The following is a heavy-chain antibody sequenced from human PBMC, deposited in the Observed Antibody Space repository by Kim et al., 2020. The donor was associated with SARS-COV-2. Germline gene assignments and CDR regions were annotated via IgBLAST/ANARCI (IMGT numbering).Heavy chain of an antibody. J-gene: IGHJ6*02. Sequence: GGSLRLSCAASGFTFTSYAMSWVRQAPGKGLEWVSVVSASGGNTYYAGSVRGRFTISRDDSKNTLYLQMNSLRAEDTAIYYCAKGSGSSCYSGMDVWGQGTTVTVSS. V-gene: IGHV3-23*01. CDR2: VSASGGNT. D-gene: IGHD2-2*02. CDR3: AKGSGSSCYSGMDV. CDR1: GFTFTSYA.